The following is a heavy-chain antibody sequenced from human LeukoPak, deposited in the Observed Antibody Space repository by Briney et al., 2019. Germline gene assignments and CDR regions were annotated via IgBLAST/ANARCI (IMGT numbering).Heavy chain of an antibody. Sequence: GRSLRLSCAASGFTFDDYAMHWVRQAPGKGLEWVSGISWNSGSIGYADSVKGRFTISRDNAKNSLYLQMNSLRAEDTALYYCAKEGLRYFDWSLYGGGDFDYWGQGTLVTVSS. V-gene: IGHV3-9*01. CDR1: GFTFDDYA. D-gene: IGHD3-9*01. CDR3: AKEGLRYFDWSLYGGGDFDY. J-gene: IGHJ4*02. CDR2: ISWNSGSI.